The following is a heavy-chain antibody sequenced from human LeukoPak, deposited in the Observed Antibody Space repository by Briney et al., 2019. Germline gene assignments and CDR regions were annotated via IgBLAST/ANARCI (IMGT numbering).Heavy chain of an antibody. V-gene: IGHV1-69*05. D-gene: IGHD1-26*01. J-gene: IGHJ4*02. CDR2: IIPIFGTA. Sequence: ASVKVSCKASGGTFSSYAISWVRQAPGQGLEWMGRIIPIFGTANYAQKFQGRVTITTDESTSTAYMELSSLRSEDTAVYYCARVYSVRSFGDYWGQGTLVTVSS. CDR3: ARVYSVRSFGDY. CDR1: GGTFSSYA.